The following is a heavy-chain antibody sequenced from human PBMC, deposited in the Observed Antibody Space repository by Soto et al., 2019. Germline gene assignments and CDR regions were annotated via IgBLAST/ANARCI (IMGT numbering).Heavy chain of an antibody. CDR3: ARTPWSGYTLQY. D-gene: IGHD3-3*01. CDR2: INPNSGGT. Sequence: ASVKVSCKASGYTFTGYYMHWVRQAPGQGLEWLGWINPNSGGTNYAQKFQGRVTMTSDTSISTAYMELSRLRSDDTAVYYCARTPWSGYTLQYWGQGTLVTVSS. V-gene: IGHV1-2*02. J-gene: IGHJ4*02. CDR1: GYTFTGYY.